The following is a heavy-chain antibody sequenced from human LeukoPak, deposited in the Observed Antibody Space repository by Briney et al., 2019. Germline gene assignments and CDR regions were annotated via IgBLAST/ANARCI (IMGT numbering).Heavy chain of an antibody. CDR3: ARSGRLRRIHAFDI. CDR1: GGSISSYY. J-gene: IGHJ3*02. Sequence: PSETLSLTCTVSGGSISSYYWSWIRQPPGKGLEWIGYIYYSGSTNYNPSLKSRVTISVDTSKSQFSLKLSSVTAADTAVYYCARSGRLRRIHAFDIWGQGTMVTVSS. V-gene: IGHV4-59*08. D-gene: IGHD5-12*01. CDR2: IYYSGST.